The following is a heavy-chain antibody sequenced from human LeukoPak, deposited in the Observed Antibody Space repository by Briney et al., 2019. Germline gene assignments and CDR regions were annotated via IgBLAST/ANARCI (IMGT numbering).Heavy chain of an antibody. CDR1: GYTFTSYG. Sequence: ASVKVSCKASGYTFTSYGISWVRQAPGQGLEWMGWISAYNGNTNYAQKLQGRVPITTDTSTSTAYMELRSLRSDDTAVYYCARVGPGGNPLDYWGQGTLVTVSS. J-gene: IGHJ4*02. V-gene: IGHV1-18*01. CDR2: ISAYNGNT. D-gene: IGHD1-14*01. CDR3: ARVGPGGNPLDY.